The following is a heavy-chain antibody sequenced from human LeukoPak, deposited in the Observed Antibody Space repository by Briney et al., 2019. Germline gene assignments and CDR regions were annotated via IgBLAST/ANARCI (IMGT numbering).Heavy chain of an antibody. D-gene: IGHD6-19*01. CDR1: GGSISSYY. CDR2: IYYSGST. V-gene: IGHV4-59*01. CDR3: ARRYSSGWFDNWFDL. J-gene: IGHJ5*02. Sequence: ASETLSLTCTASGGSISSYYWSWIRQPPGKGLEWIGYIYYSGSTNYNPSLKSRVTISVDTSKNQFSLKLSSVTAADTAVYYCARRYSSGWFDNWFDLWGQGTLVTVSS.